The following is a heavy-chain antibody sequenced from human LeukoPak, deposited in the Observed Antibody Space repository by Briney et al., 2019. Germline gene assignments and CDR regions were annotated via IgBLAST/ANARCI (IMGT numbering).Heavy chain of an antibody. CDR2: INSDGSST. CDR1: GFTFSSYW. V-gene: IGHV3-74*01. Sequence: PGGSLRLSCAASGFTFSSYWMHWVRQAPGKGLVWVSRINSDGSSTSYADSVKGRFTISRDNAKNTLYLQMSSLRAEDTALYYCARARTMIAQGAFDIWGQGTMVTVSS. D-gene: IGHD3-22*01. CDR3: ARARTMIAQGAFDI. J-gene: IGHJ3*02.